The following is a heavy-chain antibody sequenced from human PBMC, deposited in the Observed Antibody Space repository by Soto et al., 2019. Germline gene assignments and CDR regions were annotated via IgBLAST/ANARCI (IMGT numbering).Heavy chain of an antibody. CDR1: GGSFSGYY. CDR3: ARGEDIVVVPAAIPYNWFDP. Sequence: SETLSLTCAVYGGSFSGYYWSWIRQPPGKGLEWIGEINHSGSTNYNPSLKSRVTISVDTSKNQFSLKLSSVTAADTAVYYCARGEDIVVVPAAIPYNWFDPWGQGTLVTVSS. J-gene: IGHJ5*02. CDR2: INHSGST. V-gene: IGHV4-34*01. D-gene: IGHD2-2*02.